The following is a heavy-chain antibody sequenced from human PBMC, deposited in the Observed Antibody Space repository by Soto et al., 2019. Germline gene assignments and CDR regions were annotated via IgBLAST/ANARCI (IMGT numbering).Heavy chain of an antibody. Sequence: QVQLVESGGGVVQPGRSLRLSCAASGFTFSSYGMHWVRQAPGKGLEWVAVIWYDGSNKYYADSVKGRFTISRGNSKNTLYLQMNSLRAEDTAVYYCARGAVLRYFDWLKASSFDIWGQGTMVTVSS. D-gene: IGHD3-9*01. J-gene: IGHJ3*02. CDR3: ARGAVLRYFDWLKASSFDI. V-gene: IGHV3-33*01. CDR2: IWYDGSNK. CDR1: GFTFSSYG.